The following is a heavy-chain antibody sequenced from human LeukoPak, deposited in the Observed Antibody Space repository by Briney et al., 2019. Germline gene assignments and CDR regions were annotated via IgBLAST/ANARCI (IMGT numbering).Heavy chain of an antibody. J-gene: IGHJ5*02. D-gene: IGHD1-1*01. V-gene: IGHV1-2*02. CDR2: INPNSGGT. Sequence: ASVKVSFKASGYTFTGYYMHWVRQAPGQGLEWMGWINPNSGGTNYAQKFQGRVTMTRDTSISTAYMELSSLRSEDTAVYYCARDLRRTTSWFDPWGQGTLVTVSS. CDR1: GYTFTGYY. CDR3: ARDLRRTTSWFDP.